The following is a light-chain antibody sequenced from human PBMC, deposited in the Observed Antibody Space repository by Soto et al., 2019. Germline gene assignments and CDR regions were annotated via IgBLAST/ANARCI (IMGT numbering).Light chain of an antibody. V-gene: IGLV9-49*01. J-gene: IGLJ1*01. CDR2: VGSGGIVG. CDR3: GADHGSGSNFVYV. CDR1: RGYNNYK. Sequence: QSVLTQPPSASASLGASVTLTCTLSRGYNNYKVDWYQQRPGEGPRFVMRVGSGGIVGSKGDGIPDRFSVLASGLDRYLTIENIQEEDESDYHCGADHGSGSNFVYVFGTGTKVTVL.